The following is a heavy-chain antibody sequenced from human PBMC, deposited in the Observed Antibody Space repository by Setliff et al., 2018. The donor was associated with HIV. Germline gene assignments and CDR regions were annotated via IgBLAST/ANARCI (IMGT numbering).Heavy chain of an antibody. J-gene: IGHJ3*02. CDR3: ARRDYNFSGTFDI. D-gene: IGHD3-3*01. CDR1: GGSFSNFF. V-gene: IGHV4-4*09. Sequence: SETLSLTCTVSGGSFSNFFWNWIRQPPGKGLEWIGYINSSGTTNYNPSLKSRVNISIDPSKNHFTLRLSSVTVADTAVYFCARRDYNFSGTFDIWGQGTMVTVSS. CDR2: INSSGTT.